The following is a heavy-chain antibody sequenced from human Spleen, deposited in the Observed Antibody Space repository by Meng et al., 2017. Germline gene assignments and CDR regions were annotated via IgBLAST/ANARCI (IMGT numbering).Heavy chain of an antibody. V-gene: IGHV3-7*01. D-gene: IGHD3-10*01. CDR3: ARGWFGDNGYFDL. Sequence: GESLKISCAASRFTLSSYGFHWVRQAPGKGLEWVANIKQDGSEKYYVDSVKGRFTISRDNAKNSLYLQMNSLRAEDTAVYYCARGWFGDNGYFDLWGRGTLVTVSS. CDR2: IKQDGSEK. CDR1: RFTLSSYG. J-gene: IGHJ2*01.